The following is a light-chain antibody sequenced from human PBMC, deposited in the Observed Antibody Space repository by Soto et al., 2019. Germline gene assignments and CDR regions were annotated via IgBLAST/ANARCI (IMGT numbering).Light chain of an antibody. J-gene: IGKJ1*01. CDR2: GAS. CDR1: QSVSGW. CDR3: QQYGRSPWT. Sequence: DIQMTQSPSTLSASVGDTVTVTCRASQSVSGWLAWYQQKPGEAPKLLIYGASSRATGIPDRFSGSGSGTDFTLTISRLEPEDFAVYYCQQYGRSPWTFGQGTKVDIK. V-gene: IGKV1-5*01.